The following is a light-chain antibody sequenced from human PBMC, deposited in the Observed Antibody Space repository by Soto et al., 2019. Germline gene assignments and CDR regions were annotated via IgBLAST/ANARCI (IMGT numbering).Light chain of an antibody. CDR3: CSYAGSYTHG. J-gene: IGLJ1*01. Sequence: QSALTQPRSVSGSPGQSVTISCTGTSSAVGGYNYVSWYQQHPGKAPKLMIYEVSKRPSGVPDRFSGSKSGNTASLTISGLQAEDEADYYCCSYAGSYTHGFGTGTKVTVL. CDR2: EVS. V-gene: IGLV2-11*01. CDR1: SSAVGGYNY.